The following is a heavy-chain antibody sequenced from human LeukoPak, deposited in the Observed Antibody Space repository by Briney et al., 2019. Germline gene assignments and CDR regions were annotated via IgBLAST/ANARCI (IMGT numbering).Heavy chain of an antibody. CDR1: GIMFKNYW. CDR3: ARRGWQFDS. D-gene: IGHD2-15*01. Sequence: GGSLRLSCEASGIMFKNYWMSWVRQAPGKGLEWVANIKEDGSEKNYVDSVEGRFTISRDNARNSLYLQMNSLRAEDTAVYYCARRGWQFDSWGQGTQVAVSS. J-gene: IGHJ4*02. CDR2: IKEDGSEK. V-gene: IGHV3-7*01.